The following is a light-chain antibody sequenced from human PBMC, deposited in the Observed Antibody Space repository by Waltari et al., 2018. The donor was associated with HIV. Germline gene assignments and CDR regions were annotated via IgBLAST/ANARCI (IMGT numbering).Light chain of an antibody. Sequence: SYELTQPPSVSVSPGQTARITCSGDALPKKYAYWYQQKSGQAPVLVIYEDSKRPSGIPERFSGSSSGTMATLTIRGAQVEDEADYYCYSTDSNVWVFGGGTKLTVL. CDR1: ALPKKY. V-gene: IGLV3-10*01. J-gene: IGLJ3*02. CDR3: YSTDSNVWV. CDR2: EDS.